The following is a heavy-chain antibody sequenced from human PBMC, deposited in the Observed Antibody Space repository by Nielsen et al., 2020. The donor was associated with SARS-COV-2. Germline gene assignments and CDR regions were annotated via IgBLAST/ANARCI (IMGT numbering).Heavy chain of an antibody. V-gene: IGHV4-34*01. CDR3: ARGRLEVSLILVVMTGAANYFDS. Sequence: SETLSLPCAVFAGSFRGYYWTWIRQSPGKGLEGIGEIVHGGIIPYNPPLKSRVTISVYTSKNQSSLRLTSVTAADTAVYYCARGRLEVSLILVVMTGAANYFDSWGQGTLVTVSS. CDR2: IVHGGII. CDR1: AGSFRGYY. J-gene: IGHJ4*02. D-gene: IGHD2-21*02.